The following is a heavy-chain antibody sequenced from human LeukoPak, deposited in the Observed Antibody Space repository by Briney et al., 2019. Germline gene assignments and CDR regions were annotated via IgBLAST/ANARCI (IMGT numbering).Heavy chain of an antibody. CDR2: ISGSGGST. D-gene: IGHD3-3*01. V-gene: IGHV3-23*01. CDR3: AKGPELRFLEWLLSHFDY. J-gene: IGHJ4*02. Sequence: GGSLRLSCAASGFTFSSYAMSWVRQAPGKGLEWVSAISGSGGSTYYADSVKGRFTISRDNSKNTLYLQMNSLRAEDTAVYYCAKGPELRFLEWLLSHFDYWGQGTLVTVSS. CDR1: GFTFSSYA.